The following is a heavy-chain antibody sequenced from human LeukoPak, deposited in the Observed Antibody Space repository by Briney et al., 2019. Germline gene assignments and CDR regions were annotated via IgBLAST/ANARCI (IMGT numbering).Heavy chain of an antibody. D-gene: IGHD2-2*01. CDR2: IFSTGAT. CDR1: GGSISGHY. Sequence: SETLSLTCTVSGGSISGHYWTWSRLPPGKGLELIGHIFSTGATHYNPSLRGRVTLSIDTSKNQFSLTLTSVSVEETALYYCARFSTRFGSGCSEASCYVHYWGQGTQVTVSP. J-gene: IGHJ4*02. V-gene: IGHV4-59*11. CDR3: ARFSTRFGSGCSEASCYVHY.